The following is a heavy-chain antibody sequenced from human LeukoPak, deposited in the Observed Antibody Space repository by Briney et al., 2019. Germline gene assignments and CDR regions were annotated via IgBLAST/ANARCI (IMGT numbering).Heavy chain of an antibody. Sequence: GGSLRLSCAASGFTFDDYGMSWLRHAPGKGLEWVSGINWNDGSKDYADSVKGRFTIYRDNAKNSLYLQMNSLRAEDTAVYYCARESEIAVASYWGQGTLVTVSS. V-gene: IGHV3-20*04. CDR3: ARESEIAVASY. CDR2: INWNDGSK. D-gene: IGHD6-19*01. J-gene: IGHJ4*02. CDR1: GFTFDDYG.